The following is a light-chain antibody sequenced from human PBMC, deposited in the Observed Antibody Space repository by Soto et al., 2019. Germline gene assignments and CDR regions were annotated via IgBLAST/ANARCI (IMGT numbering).Light chain of an antibody. CDR3: QSADSSGTYVL. CDR1: ALPKQY. Sequence: SYELTQPSSVSVSPRQTARITCSGDALPKQYAYWYQQKPGQAPVLLIYKDSERPSGIPERFSGSSSGTIVTLTISGVQAEDDADYYCQSADSSGTYVLFGGGTKLTVL. V-gene: IGLV3-25*03. J-gene: IGLJ2*01. CDR2: KDS.